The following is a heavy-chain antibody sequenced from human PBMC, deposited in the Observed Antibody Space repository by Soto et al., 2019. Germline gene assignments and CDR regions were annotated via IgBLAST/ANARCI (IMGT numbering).Heavy chain of an antibody. CDR3: AAESDYDFWSGYYDYYYYGMDV. CDR1: GFTFTSSA. V-gene: IGHV1-58*01. CDR2: LVVGSGNT. D-gene: IGHD3-3*01. Sequence: QMQLVQSGPEVKKPGTSVKVSCKASGFTFTSSAVQWVRQSRGQRLEWIGWLVVGSGNTNYAQKFQERVTITRDMTTSTAYMELSSLRSEDTAVYYCAAESDYDFWSGYYDYYYYGMDVWGQGTTVTVSS. J-gene: IGHJ6*02.